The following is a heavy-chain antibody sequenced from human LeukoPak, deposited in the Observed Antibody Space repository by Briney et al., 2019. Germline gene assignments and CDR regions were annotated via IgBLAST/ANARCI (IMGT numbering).Heavy chain of an antibody. CDR3: ARMRRGNWYFDL. CDR1: GGSFSGYY. V-gene: IGHV4-34*01. CDR2: INHSGST. Sequence: SETLSLTCAVYGGSFSGYYWSWIRQPPGKGLEWIGEINHSGSTNYNPSLKSPVTISMDTSKNQFSLKLSSVNAADTAVYYCARMRRGNWYFDLWGRGTLVTVSS. J-gene: IGHJ2*01.